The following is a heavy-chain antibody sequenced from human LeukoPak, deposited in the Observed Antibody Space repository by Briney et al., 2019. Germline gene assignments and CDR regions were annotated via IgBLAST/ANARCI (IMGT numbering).Heavy chain of an antibody. Sequence: GGSLRLSCAASGFTFSGHNMNWVRQAPGKGLEWISLVSISSGTIYYADSVNGRFRISRDNAKSSLDLEMNSLRAEDTAVYYCARAMSTFGGVRNYFDSWGQGTLVTVSS. CDR1: GFTFSGHN. V-gene: IGHV3-48*04. D-gene: IGHD3-16*01. CDR2: VSISSGTI. J-gene: IGHJ4*02. CDR3: ARAMSTFGGVRNYFDS.